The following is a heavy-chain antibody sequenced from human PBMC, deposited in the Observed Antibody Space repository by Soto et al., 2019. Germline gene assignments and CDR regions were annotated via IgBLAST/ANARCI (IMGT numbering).Heavy chain of an antibody. J-gene: IGHJ5*02. D-gene: IGHD3-22*01. CDR2: IWYDGSNK. V-gene: IGHV3-33*01. CDR1: GFTFSSYG. Sequence: PGGSLRLSCAASGFTFSSYGMHWVRQAPGKGLEWVAVIWYDGSNKYYADSVKGRFTISRDNSKNTLYLQMNSLRAEDTAVYYCARGSAVNYDSSGYLSWGQGTLVTVSS. CDR3: ARGSAVNYDSSGYLS.